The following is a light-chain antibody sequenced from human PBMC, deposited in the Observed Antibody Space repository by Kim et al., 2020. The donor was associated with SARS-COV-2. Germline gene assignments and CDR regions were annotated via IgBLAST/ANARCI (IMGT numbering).Light chain of an antibody. CDR2: AAS. CDR3: QHRSNWPIT. Sequence: SPGDRAPLPGRANQSVGLYLAWYQQKPGQPPRLLIYAASDRATGIPARFSGSGSGTDFTLTISSLEPEDFAVYYCQHRSNWPITFGQGTRLEIK. CDR1: QSVGLY. J-gene: IGKJ5*01. V-gene: IGKV3-11*01.